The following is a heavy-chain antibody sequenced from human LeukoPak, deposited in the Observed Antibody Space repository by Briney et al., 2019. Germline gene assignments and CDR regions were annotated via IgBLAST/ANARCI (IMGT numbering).Heavy chain of an antibody. V-gene: IGHV3-21*01. CDR2: ISSRSSYI. Sequence: GGSLRLSCAASGFTFSSYSMNWVRQAPGKGLEWVSSISSRSSYIYYADSVKGRFTISRDNAKNSLYLQMDSLRAEDTAVYYCARDFGGTGGFDYWGQGTLVTVSS. D-gene: IGHD1-26*01. CDR3: ARDFGGTGGFDY. CDR1: GFTFSSYS. J-gene: IGHJ4*02.